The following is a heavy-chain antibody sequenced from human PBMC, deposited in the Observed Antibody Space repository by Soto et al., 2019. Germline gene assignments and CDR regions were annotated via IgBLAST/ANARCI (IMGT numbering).Heavy chain of an antibody. CDR2: INHSGST. Sequence: SETLSLTCAVYCGSFSGYYWSWIRQPPGKGLEWIGEINHSGSTNYNPSLKSRVTISVDTSKNQFSLKLSSVTAADTAVYYCARGGYCSSTSCYTSWFDPWGQGTLVTVSS. D-gene: IGHD2-2*02. CDR1: CGSFSGYY. V-gene: IGHV4-34*01. J-gene: IGHJ5*02. CDR3: ARGGYCSSTSCYTSWFDP.